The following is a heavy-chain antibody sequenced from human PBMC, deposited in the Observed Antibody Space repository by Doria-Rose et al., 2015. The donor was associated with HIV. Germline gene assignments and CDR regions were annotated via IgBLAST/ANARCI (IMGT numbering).Heavy chain of an antibody. CDR3: ARGRIFGVVTD. CDR2: VNPSGTT. J-gene: IGHJ4*02. CDR1: GGSFTNYH. Sequence: GAGLLRPSETLTLTCAVYGGSFTNYHWSWIRQQPGKDLEWIGEVNPSGTTDYNPSLKSRVTLSIDMSKYQLSLNVTSVTVADTAVYYCARGRIFGVVTDWGQGTLVTVSS. D-gene: IGHD3-3*01. V-gene: IGHV4-34*01.